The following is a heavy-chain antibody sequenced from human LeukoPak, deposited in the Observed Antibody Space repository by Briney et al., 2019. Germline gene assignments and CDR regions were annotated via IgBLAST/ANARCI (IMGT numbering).Heavy chain of an antibody. CDR2: IYYSGST. V-gene: IGHV4-59*12. D-gene: IGHD3/OR15-3a*01. CDR3: AGDKISWTRSDV. J-gene: IGHJ6*04. CDR1: GGSISSYY. Sequence: SETLSLTCAVSGGSISSYYWSWIRQPPGKGLEWIGFIYYSGSTNYNPSLKSRVIISLDTSKNQFSLKLSSVTAPDTAVYYCAGDKISWTRSDVWGKGTTVTVSS.